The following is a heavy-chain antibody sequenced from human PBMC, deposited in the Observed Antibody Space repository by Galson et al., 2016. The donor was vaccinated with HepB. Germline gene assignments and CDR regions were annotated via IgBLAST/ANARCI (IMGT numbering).Heavy chain of an antibody. D-gene: IGHD6-13*01. CDR1: GYTFTDYL. CDR3: GRDRPGAAATALEV. V-gene: IGHV1-46*01. CDR2: LDPRGGTA. J-gene: IGHJ4*02. Sequence: SVKVSCKASGYTFTDYLIHWVRQAPGQGPEWMGLLDPRGGTATFAPKFRPRVTMARDTSTNTAHMELSSLRSDDTAVDYCGRDRPGAAATALEVWGQGTLVTVSS.